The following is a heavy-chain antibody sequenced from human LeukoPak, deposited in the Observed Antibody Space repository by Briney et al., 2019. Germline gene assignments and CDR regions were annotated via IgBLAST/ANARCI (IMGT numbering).Heavy chain of an antibody. CDR3: AKDWHYYDSSGPVDY. Sequence: GGSLRLSCEASGFIFTDYWMTWVRQAPGKGLEWVSAISGSGGSTYYADSVKGRFTISRDNSKNTLYLQMNSLRAEDTAVYYCAKDWHYYDSSGPVDYWGQGTLVTVSS. CDR2: ISGSGGST. D-gene: IGHD3-22*01. J-gene: IGHJ4*02. V-gene: IGHV3-23*01. CDR1: GFIFTDYW.